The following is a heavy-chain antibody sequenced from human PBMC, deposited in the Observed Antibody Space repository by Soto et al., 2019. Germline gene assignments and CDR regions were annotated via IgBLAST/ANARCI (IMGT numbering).Heavy chain of an antibody. CDR2: IYYSGST. V-gene: IGHV4-59*01. Sequence: SDTLSLTCTVSGGSISSYYWSWIRQPPGKGLEWIGYIYYSGSTNYNPSLKSRVTISVDTSKNQFSLKLSSVTAADTAVYYCARMAARPDFRYYYYGMDVWGQGTTVTVS. CDR1: GGSISSYY. CDR3: ARMAARPDFRYYYYGMDV. D-gene: IGHD6-6*01. J-gene: IGHJ6*02.